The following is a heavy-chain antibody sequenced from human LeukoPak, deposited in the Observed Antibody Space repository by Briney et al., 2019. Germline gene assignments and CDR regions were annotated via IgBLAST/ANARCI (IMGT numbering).Heavy chain of an antibody. V-gene: IGHV4-59*08. D-gene: IGHD2/OR15-2a*01. J-gene: IGHJ4*02. CDR2: IYYSGST. CDR3: ARSFGGLVIAADY. CDR1: GSSISSYY. Sequence: SETLSLTCTVSGSSISSYYWSWIRQPPGKGLEWIGYIYYSGSTNYNPSLKSRVTISVDTSKNQFSLKLSSVTAADTAVYYCARSFGGLVIAADYWGQGTLVTAS.